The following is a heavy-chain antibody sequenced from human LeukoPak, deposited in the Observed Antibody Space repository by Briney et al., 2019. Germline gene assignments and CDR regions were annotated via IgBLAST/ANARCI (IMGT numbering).Heavy chain of an antibody. Sequence: GASVKVSCKASGYTFTGYYMHWVRQAPGQGLEWMGWINPNSGGTNYAQKFQGRVTMTRDTSISTAYMELSRLRSDDTAVYYCARDSSPSGYSYGSYYYMDVWGKGTTVTVSS. J-gene: IGHJ6*03. CDR3: ARDSSPSGYSYGSYYYMDV. V-gene: IGHV1-2*02. D-gene: IGHD5-18*01. CDR2: INPNSGGT. CDR1: GYTFTGYY.